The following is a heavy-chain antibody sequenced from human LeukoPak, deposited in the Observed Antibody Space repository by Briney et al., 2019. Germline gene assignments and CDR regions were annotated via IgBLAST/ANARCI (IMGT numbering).Heavy chain of an antibody. J-gene: IGHJ4*02. CDR1: GFSLSTGGMG. D-gene: IGHD4-17*01. V-gene: IGHV2-70*01. Sequence: SGPTLVNPPQTLTLTCTFSGFSLSTGGMGVGWIRQPPGKALEWLALIDWDDGKYYTTSLKTRLTISKDTSKNQVVLSMTNVDPVDTAIYYCARFLYGDSAYYFDYWGRGTLVTVSS. CDR3: ARFLYGDSAYYFDY. CDR2: IDWDDGK.